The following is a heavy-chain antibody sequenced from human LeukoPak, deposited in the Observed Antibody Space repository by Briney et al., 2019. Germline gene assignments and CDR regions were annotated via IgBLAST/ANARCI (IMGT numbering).Heavy chain of an antibody. CDR3: ARAAPYCSGGSCYMPFDY. J-gene: IGHJ4*02. D-gene: IGHD2-15*01. Sequence: GGSLRLSCAASGFTFSSYWMHWVRQAPGKGLVWVSRINSDGSSTSYADSVKGRFTISRDNAKNTLYLQMNSLRAEDTAVYYCARAAPYCSGGSCYMPFDYWGQGTLVTVSS. CDR1: GFTFSSYW. V-gene: IGHV3-74*01. CDR2: INSDGSST.